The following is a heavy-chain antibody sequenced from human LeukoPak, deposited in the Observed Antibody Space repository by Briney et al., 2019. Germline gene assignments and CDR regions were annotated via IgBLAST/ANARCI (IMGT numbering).Heavy chain of an antibody. CDR2: IIPIFGTA. CDR1: GGTFSSYA. D-gene: IGHD4-17*01. CDR3: AADTYGDFDFDY. Sequence: GSSVKVSCKASGGTFSSYAISWVRQAPGQGLEWMGGIIPIFGTANYAQKFQERVTITRDMSTSTAYMELSSLRSEDTAVYYCAADTYGDFDFDYWGQGTLVTVSS. J-gene: IGHJ4*02. V-gene: IGHV1-69*05.